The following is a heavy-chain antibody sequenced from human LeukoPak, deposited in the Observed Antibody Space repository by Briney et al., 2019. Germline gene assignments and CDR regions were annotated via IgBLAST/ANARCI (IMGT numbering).Heavy chain of an antibody. CDR3: AKDDGDYAKGYYFDC. CDR1: GFTFSSYW. J-gene: IGHJ4*02. CDR2: IKNDGSST. Sequence: GGSLRLSCVASGFTFSSYWMHWVRQGPGKGLVWVSRIKNDGSSTSYADSVKGRFTISRDNSKNTLYLQMNSLRAEDTAVYYCAKDDGDYAKGYYFDCWGQGTLVTVSS. V-gene: IGHV3-74*01. D-gene: IGHD4-17*01.